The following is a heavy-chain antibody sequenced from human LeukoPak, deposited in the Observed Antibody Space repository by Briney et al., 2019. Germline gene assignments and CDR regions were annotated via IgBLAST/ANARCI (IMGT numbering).Heavy chain of an antibody. J-gene: IGHJ4*02. Sequence: ALVKVSCKASGYSFTSNYIHWVRQAPGQGLEWMGMIYPSDGSTSYAQKFQGRVTVTRDTSTSTVHMELSGLRSEDTAVYYCARDQEAFDYWGQGTLVTVSS. CDR3: ARDQEAFDY. CDR2: IYPSDGST. CDR1: GYSFTSNY. V-gene: IGHV1-46*01.